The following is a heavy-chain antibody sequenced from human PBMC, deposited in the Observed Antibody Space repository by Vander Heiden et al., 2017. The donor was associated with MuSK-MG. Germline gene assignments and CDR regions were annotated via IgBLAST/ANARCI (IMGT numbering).Heavy chain of an antibody. CDR3: AGGSTWYVLLDY. CDR2: IYDSGNT. J-gene: IGHJ4*02. Sequence: QLQLQESGPGLVKPSETLALTCTVSGGSISRRSYFRGWTRQPPGKGLEWIGSIYDSGNTYYNPPLKSRVTISLDTSKNQFSLKLTSVTAADTAVYYCAGGSTWYVLLDYWGQGTLLTVSS. V-gene: IGHV4-39*01. D-gene: IGHD6-13*01. CDR1: GGSISRRSYF.